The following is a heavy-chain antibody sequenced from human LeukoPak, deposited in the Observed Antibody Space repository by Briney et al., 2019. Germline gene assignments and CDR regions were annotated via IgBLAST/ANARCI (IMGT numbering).Heavy chain of an antibody. CDR2: ITGNGDIT. CDR1: GFIFDNYD. Sequence: GGSLRLSCAASGFIFDNYDISWVRQAPGKGLEWVSAITGNGDITFYANSVKGRFTISRDNTKNTLYLQMNSLRAEDTAVYYCAPVVSPRRVDIPTRPHYYYYYMDVWGKGTTVTVSS. J-gene: IGHJ6*03. D-gene: IGHD2-15*01. V-gene: IGHV3-23*01. CDR3: APVVSPRRVDIPTRPHYYYYYMDV.